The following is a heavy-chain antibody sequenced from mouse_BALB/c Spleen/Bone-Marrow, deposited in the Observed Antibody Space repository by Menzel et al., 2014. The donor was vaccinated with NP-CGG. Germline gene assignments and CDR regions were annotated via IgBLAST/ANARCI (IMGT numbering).Heavy chain of an antibody. V-gene: IGHV5-12*02. Sequence: EVKLVESGGGLVQPGGSLKLSCATSGFTFSDYYMYWVRQTPEKRLEWVAYISNGGGSTYYPDTVKGRFTIPRDIAKNTLYLQMSRLKSEDTAMYYCARNAFYRGYAMDYWGQGTSVTVSS. CDR3: ARNAFYRGYAMDY. CDR2: ISNGGGST. D-gene: IGHD2-12*01. CDR1: GFTFSDYY. J-gene: IGHJ4*01.